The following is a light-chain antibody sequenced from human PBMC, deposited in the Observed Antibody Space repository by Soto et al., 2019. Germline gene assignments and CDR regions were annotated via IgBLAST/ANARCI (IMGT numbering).Light chain of an antibody. Sequence: DIQMTQSPSSLSASVGDRVTIGCRASQNINTYLAWFQQKPGKAPKSLIYAATNLQGGVTSRFSGTGSGTESSLTISSLQPDDVAPYYCQQYERYPPSFGGGTKLDI. CDR3: QQYERYPPS. V-gene: IGKV1-16*01. CDR2: AAT. CDR1: QNINTY. J-gene: IGKJ4*01.